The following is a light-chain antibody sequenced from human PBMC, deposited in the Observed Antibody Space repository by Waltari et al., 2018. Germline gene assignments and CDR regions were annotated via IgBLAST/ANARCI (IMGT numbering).Light chain of an antibody. CDR1: QSVSTGY. V-gene: IGKV3-20*01. CDR3: QQYGRSVT. J-gene: IGKJ4*01. Sequence: EIVLTQSPGTLSLSPGEKATLPCRASQSVSTGYLAWYQQKPGQAPRLLIYGASIRATGIPDRFSGSGSGTDFTLTITRLEPEDFAVYYCQQYGRSVTFGGGTKVEIK. CDR2: GAS.